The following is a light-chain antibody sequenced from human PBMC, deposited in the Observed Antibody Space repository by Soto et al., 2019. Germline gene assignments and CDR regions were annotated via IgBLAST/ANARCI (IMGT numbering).Light chain of an antibody. CDR3: QQYYSFPRT. J-gene: IGKJ1*01. CDR1: QTISTW. CDR2: AAS. Sequence: DIQVTQSPPTLSASVGDRVTITCRASQTISTWMAWYQQKPGKAPELLIYAASTLQSGVPSRFSGSGSGTDFTLTISCLQSEDFATYYCQQYYSFPRTFGQGTKVDIK. V-gene: IGKV1-5*01.